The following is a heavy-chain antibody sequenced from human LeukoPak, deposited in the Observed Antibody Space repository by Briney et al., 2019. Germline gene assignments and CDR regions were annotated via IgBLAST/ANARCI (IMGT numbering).Heavy chain of an antibody. CDR3: AKDSSQGGDYFDS. CDR2: INGSGVIT. CDR1: EFTFSKYA. Sequence: PGGSLRLSCAASEFTFSKYAMNWVRQAPGNGLEWVSGINGSGVITFYADSVKGRFTISRDNSKNTLYLQMNSLRAEDTAIYYCAKDSSQGGDYFDSWGQGTLVTVSS. D-gene: IGHD3-16*01. J-gene: IGHJ4*02. V-gene: IGHV3-23*01.